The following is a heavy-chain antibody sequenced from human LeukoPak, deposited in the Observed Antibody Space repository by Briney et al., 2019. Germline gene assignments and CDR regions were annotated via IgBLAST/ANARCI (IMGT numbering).Heavy chain of an antibody. V-gene: IGHV3-30-3*01. CDR1: GFTFSSYA. D-gene: IGHD3-22*01. CDR2: ISYDGSNK. Sequence: GGSLRLSCAASGFTFSSYAMHWVRQAPGKGPEWVAVISYDGSNKYYADSVKGRFTISRDNSKNTLYLQMNSLRAEDTAVYYCARASITMIVVVLIDYWGQGTLVTVSS. CDR3: ARASITMIVVVLIDY. J-gene: IGHJ4*02.